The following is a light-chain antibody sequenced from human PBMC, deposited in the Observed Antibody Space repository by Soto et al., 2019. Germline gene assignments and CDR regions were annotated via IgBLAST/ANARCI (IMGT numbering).Light chain of an antibody. Sequence: DIQLTQSPSTLSASVGDRVTITCRASQSISSWLAWYQLRPGKAPKLLIYKASDLQSGVPSRFSGSESGTEFTLTISSLQPDDFATYFCLQFSTYSLTFGGGTKVDIK. J-gene: IGKJ4*01. CDR1: QSISSW. CDR2: KAS. CDR3: LQFSTYSLT. V-gene: IGKV1-5*03.